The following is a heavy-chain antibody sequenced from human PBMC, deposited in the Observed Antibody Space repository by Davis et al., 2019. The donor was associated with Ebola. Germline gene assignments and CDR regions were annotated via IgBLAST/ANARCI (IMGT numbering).Heavy chain of an antibody. Sequence: GESLKISCKGSGYSFTSYWIGWVRQLPGKGLEWMGIIYPGDSDTRYSPSFQGQVTISVDKSISTAYLQWSSLRPSDTAIYYCALLPYRSSWNDGFDFWGQGTMVTVSS. CDR2: IYPGDSDT. D-gene: IGHD2-2*01. CDR1: GYSFTSYW. V-gene: IGHV5-51*01. J-gene: IGHJ3*01. CDR3: ALLPYRSSWNDGFDF.